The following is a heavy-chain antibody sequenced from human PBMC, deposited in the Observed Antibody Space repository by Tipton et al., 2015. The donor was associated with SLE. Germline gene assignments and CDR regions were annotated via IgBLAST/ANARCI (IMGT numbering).Heavy chain of an antibody. D-gene: IGHD5-18*01. V-gene: IGHV4-59*11. CDR2: IYYSGST. CDR3: ARGHTAMVGSLYYYGMDV. J-gene: IGHJ6*02. Sequence: LRLSCTVSGGSISRHYWSWIRQPPGKELEWIGYIYYSGSTNYNPSLKSRVTISVDTSKNQFSLKLSSVTAADTAVYYCARGHTAMVGSLYYYGMDVWGQGTTVTVSS. CDR1: GGSISRHY.